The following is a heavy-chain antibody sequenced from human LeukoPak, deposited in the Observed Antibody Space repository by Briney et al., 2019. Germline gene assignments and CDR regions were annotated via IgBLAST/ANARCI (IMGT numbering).Heavy chain of an antibody. D-gene: IGHD2-2*01. CDR3: ARGEVVVVPAAIRFDP. CDR1: GYSISSGYD. Sequence: PSDTLSLTCAVSGYSISSGYDWGWIRQPPGEGLEGIGSIYHSGSTYYNPSLKSRVTISVDTTKNQFSLKLSSVTAADTAVYYCARGEVVVVPAAIRFDPWGQGTLVTVSS. CDR2: IYHSGST. J-gene: IGHJ5*02. V-gene: IGHV4-38-2*01.